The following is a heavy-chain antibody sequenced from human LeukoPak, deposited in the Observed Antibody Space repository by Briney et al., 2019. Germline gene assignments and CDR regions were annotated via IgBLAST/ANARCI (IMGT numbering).Heavy chain of an antibody. CDR2: ISAYNGNT. D-gene: IGHD3-22*01. J-gene: IGHJ4*02. CDR3: ARVDYYDSSGYYPFDY. Sequence: ASVNVSCKASGYAFTIYGISWVRQAPGQGLEWMGWISAYNGNTNYAQKLQGRVTMTTDTSTSTAYMELRSLRSDDTAVYCCARVDYYDSSGYYPFDYWGQGTLVTVSS. V-gene: IGHV1-18*01. CDR1: GYAFTIYG.